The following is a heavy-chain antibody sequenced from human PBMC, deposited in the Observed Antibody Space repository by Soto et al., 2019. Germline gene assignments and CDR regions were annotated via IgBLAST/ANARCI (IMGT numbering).Heavy chain of an antibody. V-gene: IGHV1-2*02. CDR3: ARGLITVPPYSYFGLDV. Sequence: QLVQSGAEVKKPGASLRVSCKASGYSLTDYYIHWLRQAPGQGFEWMGWINPKSGGTSYAEKFGGGVSMTRDTSVSTVYMEVNTLKSDDTAIYYCARGLITVPPYSYFGLDVWGQGATVTVSS. CDR1: GYSLTDYY. J-gene: IGHJ6*02. D-gene: IGHD3-16*01. CDR2: INPKSGGT.